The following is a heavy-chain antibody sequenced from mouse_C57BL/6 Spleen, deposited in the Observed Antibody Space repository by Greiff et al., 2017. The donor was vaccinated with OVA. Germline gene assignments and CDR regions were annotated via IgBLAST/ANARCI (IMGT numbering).Heavy chain of an antibody. V-gene: IGHV5-15*01. D-gene: IGHD2-2*01. J-gene: IGHJ3*01. CDR1: GFTFSDYG. Sequence: EVKLMESGGGLVQPGGSLKLSCAASGFTFSDYGMAWVRQAPRKGPEWVAFISNLAYSIYYADTVTGRVTISRENAKNTLYLEMSSLRSEDTAMYYCARGGYDGFAYWGQGTLVTVSA. CDR2: ISNLAYSI. CDR3: ARGGYDGFAY.